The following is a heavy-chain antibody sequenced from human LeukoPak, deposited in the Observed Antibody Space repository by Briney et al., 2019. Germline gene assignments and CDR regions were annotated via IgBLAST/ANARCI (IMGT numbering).Heavy chain of an antibody. V-gene: IGHV4-34*01. D-gene: IGHD1-26*01. CDR1: GGSFSGYY. CDR3: ARGRPRVGATEYYYYYYMDV. J-gene: IGHJ6*03. CDR2: INHSGST. Sequence: PSETLSLTCAVYGGSFSGYYWSWIRQPPGKGLEWIGEINHSGSTNYNPSLKSRVTISVDTSKNQFSLKLSSVTAADTAVYYCARGRPRVGATEYYYYYYMDVWGKGTTVTISS.